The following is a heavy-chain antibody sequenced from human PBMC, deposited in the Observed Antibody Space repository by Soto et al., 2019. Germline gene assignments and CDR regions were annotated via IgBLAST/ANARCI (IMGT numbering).Heavy chain of an antibody. J-gene: IGHJ6*02. CDR2: IDPSDSYT. V-gene: IGHV5-10-1*01. Sequence: ESLKISCKGSGYSFTSYWISWVRQMPGKGLEWMGRIDPSDSYTNYSPSFQGRVTISADKSISTAYLQWSSLKASDTAMYYCARTNYYYYGIDVRGQRTTVTGSS. CDR3: ARTNYYYYGIDV. CDR1: GYSFTSYW.